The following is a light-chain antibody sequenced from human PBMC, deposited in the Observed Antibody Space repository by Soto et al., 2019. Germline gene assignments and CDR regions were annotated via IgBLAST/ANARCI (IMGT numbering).Light chain of an antibody. CDR3: QSYDSSLSGWV. CDR1: SSNIGAGYA. J-gene: IGLJ3*02. CDR2: GNN. Sequence: QSVLTQPPSVSGAPGQRVTISCTGSSSNIGAGYAVHWYQQFPGTAPKLLIYGNNNRPSGVPDRFSGSKSGTSASLAITGLQAEDEADYYCQSYDSSLSGWVFGGGTKLTVL. V-gene: IGLV1-40*01.